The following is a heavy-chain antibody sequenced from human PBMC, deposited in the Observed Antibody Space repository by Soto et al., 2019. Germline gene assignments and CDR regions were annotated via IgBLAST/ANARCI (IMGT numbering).Heavy chain of an antibody. V-gene: IGHV1-18*01. Sequence: ASVKVSCKASGYTFPSYGISWVRQAPGQGLEWMGWISAYNGNTNYAQKLQGRVTMTTDTSTSTAYMELRSLRSDDTAVYYCARDPLPDIVLVPAAAGAAPQNWGQGTLVTVSS. CDR3: ARDPLPDIVLVPAAAGAAPQN. D-gene: IGHD2-2*01. CDR1: GYTFPSYG. J-gene: IGHJ4*02. CDR2: ISAYNGNT.